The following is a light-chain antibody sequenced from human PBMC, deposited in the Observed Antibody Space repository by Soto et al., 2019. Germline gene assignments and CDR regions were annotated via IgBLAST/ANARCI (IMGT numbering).Light chain of an antibody. V-gene: IGLV2-23*01. CDR1: SSDVGRYIL. CDR2: DGI. CDR3: CSYADSRASPYV. Sequence: QSVLTQPASVSGSPGQLITISCTGPSSDVGRYILVSWYQQHPGKAPKLIIYDGIKRPSGVSNRFSGSQSGNTASLTISGLQAEDEADYYCCSYADSRASPYVFGTGTKVTVL. J-gene: IGLJ1*01.